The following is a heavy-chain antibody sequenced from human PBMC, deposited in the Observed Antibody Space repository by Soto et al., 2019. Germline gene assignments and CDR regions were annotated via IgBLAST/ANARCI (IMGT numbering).Heavy chain of an antibody. V-gene: IGHV3-48*02. CDR1: GFTFSSYS. Sequence: SGGSLRLSCAASGFTFSSYSMNWVRQAPGKGLEWVSYISSSSSTIYYADSVKGRFTISRDNAKNSLYLQMNSLRDEDTAVYYCARFWSGYYTGNWFDPWGQGTLVTVSS. J-gene: IGHJ5*02. CDR3: ARFWSGYYTGNWFDP. D-gene: IGHD3-3*01. CDR2: ISSSSSTI.